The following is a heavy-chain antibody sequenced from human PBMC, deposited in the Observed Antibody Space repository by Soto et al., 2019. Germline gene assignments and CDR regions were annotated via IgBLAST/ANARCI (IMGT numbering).Heavy chain of an antibody. CDR3: AKSPYGGRTGGSFDY. D-gene: IGHD1-26*01. CDR1: GFTFRRYV. Sequence: GRSLRFSYEACGFTFRRYVMHSVRPAQGKGLEWVAVISYDGSNKYYADSVKGRFTISRDNSKNTLYLQMNSLRAEDTAVYYCAKSPYGGRTGGSFDYWGQGTLVTVSS. V-gene: IGHV3-30*18. CDR2: ISYDGSNK. J-gene: IGHJ4*02.